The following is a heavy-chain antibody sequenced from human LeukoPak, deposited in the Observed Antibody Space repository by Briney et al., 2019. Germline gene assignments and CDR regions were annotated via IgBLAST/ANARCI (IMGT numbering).Heavy chain of an antibody. Sequence: PGGSLRLSCAASGFTFSSYWMHWVRQAPGKGLVWVSRINSDGSSTSYADSVKGRFTSSRDNAKNTLYLQMNSLRAEDTAVYYCARGYSSGWYYFDYWGQGTLVTVSS. CDR1: GFTFSSYW. CDR3: ARGYSSGWYYFDY. J-gene: IGHJ4*02. D-gene: IGHD6-19*01. CDR2: INSDGSST. V-gene: IGHV3-74*01.